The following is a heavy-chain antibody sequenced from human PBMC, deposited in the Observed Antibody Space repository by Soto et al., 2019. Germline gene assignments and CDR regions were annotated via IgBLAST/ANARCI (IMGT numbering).Heavy chain of an antibody. CDR1: GFSFRDYY. V-gene: IGHV3-11*03. J-gene: IGHJ3*02. CDR2: VSSGSTYT. Sequence: GGSLRLSCVASGFSFRDYYMIWIRQAPGKGLEWVSYVSSGSTYTNYAESVKGRFTISRDDAKNSLFLQMNSLRVEDTAVYYCAKAQSYYDPSAGFDMWGQGTMVTVSS. CDR3: AKAQSYYDPSAGFDM. D-gene: IGHD3-22*01.